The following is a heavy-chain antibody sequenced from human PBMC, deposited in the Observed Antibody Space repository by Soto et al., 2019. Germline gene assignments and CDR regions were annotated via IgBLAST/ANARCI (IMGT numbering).Heavy chain of an antibody. V-gene: IGHV3-30*18. CDR2: ISSDATKK. CDR1: GLTFSGFG. D-gene: IGHD1-20*01. J-gene: IGHJ5*02. Sequence: QEHLVESGGGVVQSGKSLTLSCVASGLTFSGFGIHWVRQAPGKGLEWVAVISSDATKKYYADAVKGRFTISRDDAKNSVSLEMKNLRIEDTGVYHCAKDLDAYNWNTGGWFDPWGQGTLVSVSS. CDR3: AKDLDAYNWNTGGWFDP.